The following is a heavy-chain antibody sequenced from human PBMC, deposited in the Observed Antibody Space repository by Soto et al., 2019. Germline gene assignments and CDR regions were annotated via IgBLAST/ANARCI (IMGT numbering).Heavy chain of an antibody. CDR2: INPNSGGT. CDR1: GYTFTGYY. J-gene: IGHJ6*02. Sequence: ASVKVSCKASGYTFTGYYMHWVRQAPGQGLEWMGWINPNSGGTNYAQKFQGRVTMTRDTSISTAYMELSRLRSDDTAVHYCARVRKGAAAGTYYGMDVWGQGTTVTVSS. D-gene: IGHD6-13*01. V-gene: IGHV1-2*02. CDR3: ARVRKGAAAGTYYGMDV.